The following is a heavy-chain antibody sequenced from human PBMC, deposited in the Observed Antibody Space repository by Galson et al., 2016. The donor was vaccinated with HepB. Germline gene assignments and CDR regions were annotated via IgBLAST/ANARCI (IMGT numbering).Heavy chain of an antibody. Sequence: ETLSLTCAVYGGSFSGYYWNWFRQPPGKGLEWIGDINHSGISNYNPSLNSRVTISVDTSKKQGSLKLTAVSAAGTAVYYCAVIYRPRCNPRFGMDVWGRGTKVTVSS. D-gene: IGHD2/OR15-2a*01. CDR2: INHSGIS. CDR3: AVIYRPRCNPRFGMDV. CDR1: GGSFSGYY. V-gene: IGHV4-34*01. J-gene: IGHJ6*02.